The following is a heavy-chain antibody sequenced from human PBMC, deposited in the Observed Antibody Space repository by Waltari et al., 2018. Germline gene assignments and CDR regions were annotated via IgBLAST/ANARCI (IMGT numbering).Heavy chain of an antibody. CDR3: ARGLSTAAYDY. D-gene: IGHD2-2*01. Sequence: QVQLVQPGAEVQKHGASVQVSGKASGYSSTVNYIHCIRQAPGQGREWMGWVIPNSGATRYSQKFQGRVTMTRDTSISTAYMELSSLTSDDTATYYCARGLSTAAYDYWGQGTLVTVSS. J-gene: IGHJ4*02. CDR2: VIPNSGAT. CDR1: GYSSTVNY. V-gene: IGHV1-2*02.